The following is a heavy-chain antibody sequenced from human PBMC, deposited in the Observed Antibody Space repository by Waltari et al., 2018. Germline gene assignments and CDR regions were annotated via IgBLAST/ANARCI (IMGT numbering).Heavy chain of an antibody. D-gene: IGHD1-1*01. CDR2: MNPNSGNT. Sequence: QVQLVQSGAEVKKHGAAVKVSCKASGYTFTSYDINLVRQATGQGLEWMGWMNPNSGNTGYAQKFQGRITITTADSTSTAYMELSSLRSEDTAVYCCARDRNDYWGQGTLVTVSS. CDR3: ARDRNDY. V-gene: IGHV1-8*01. CDR1: GYTFTSYD. J-gene: IGHJ4*02.